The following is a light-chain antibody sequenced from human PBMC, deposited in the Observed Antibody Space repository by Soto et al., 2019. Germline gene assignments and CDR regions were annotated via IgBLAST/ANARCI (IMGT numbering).Light chain of an antibody. Sequence: DIQMTQSPSSLSASVGERVTITCRASQSTSSYLNWYQQKPGKATKLLIYAASSLQSGVPSRFSGSGSGTDFTLTIRSLQPEDFATYYCHQSYSTPPWTFGQGTKVDIK. CDR1: QSTSSY. CDR2: AAS. V-gene: IGKV1-39*01. CDR3: HQSYSTPPWT. J-gene: IGKJ1*01.